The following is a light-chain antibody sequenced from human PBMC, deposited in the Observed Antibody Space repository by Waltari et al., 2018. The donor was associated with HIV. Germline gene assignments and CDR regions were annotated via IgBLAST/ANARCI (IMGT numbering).Light chain of an antibody. Sequence: QLVLTHSPSASPSLGASFNLPCILSVGTRTFPIPWHQQQPEKGPRFLVKVNGDGSHNRGEGVPSRFSGSSSGPERYLTISSLQSEDEADYYCQTWGTGIWVFGGGTKLTVL. V-gene: IGLV4-69*01. CDR3: QTWGTGIWV. CDR1: VGTRTFP. CDR2: VNGDGSH. J-gene: IGLJ3*02.